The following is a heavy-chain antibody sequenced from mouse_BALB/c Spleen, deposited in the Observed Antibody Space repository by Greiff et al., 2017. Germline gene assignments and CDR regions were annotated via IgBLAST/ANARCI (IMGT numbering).Heavy chain of an antibody. Sequence: VQVVESGPGLVAPSQSLSITCTVSGFSLTSYGVHWVRQPPGKGLEWLGVIWAGGSTNYNSALMSRLSISKDNSKSQVFLKMNSLQTDDTAMYYCARDQGMITTFAYWGQGTLVTVSA. D-gene: IGHD2-4*01. CDR2: IWAGGST. J-gene: IGHJ3*01. CDR1: GFSLTSYG. CDR3: ARDQGMITTFAY. V-gene: IGHV2-9*02.